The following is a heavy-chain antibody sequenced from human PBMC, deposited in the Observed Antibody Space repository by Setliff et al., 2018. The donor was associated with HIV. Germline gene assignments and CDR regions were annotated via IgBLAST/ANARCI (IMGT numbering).Heavy chain of an antibody. V-gene: IGHV1-18*01. CDR1: GYTFTNYG. Sequence: ASVKVSCKASGYTFTNYGISWVRQAPGQGLEWMGWISGYNGDTNYAQKVQGRVTMIIDTPTTTAYMELRRLRSDDTAVYYCAREALPTSDYHTFDSWGQGSLVTVSS. CDR2: ISGYNGDT. D-gene: IGHD3-16*01. CDR3: AREALPTSDYHTFDS. J-gene: IGHJ4*02.